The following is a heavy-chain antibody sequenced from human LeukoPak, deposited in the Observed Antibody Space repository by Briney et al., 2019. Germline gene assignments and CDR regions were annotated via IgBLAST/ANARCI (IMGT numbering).Heavy chain of an antibody. V-gene: IGHV5-51*01. J-gene: IGHJ4*02. D-gene: IGHD3-22*01. CDR1: GSSFTTYW. CDR2: IYPGDSDT. Sequence: GESLQISCKGSGSSFTTYWIGWVRQMPGRRLEWMGIIYPGDSDTRYSPSFQGQVTISADKSISTAYLQWSSLKASDTAMYYCARQFRDSSGYYSYYFDYWGQGTLVTVSS. CDR3: ARQFRDSSGYYSYYFDY.